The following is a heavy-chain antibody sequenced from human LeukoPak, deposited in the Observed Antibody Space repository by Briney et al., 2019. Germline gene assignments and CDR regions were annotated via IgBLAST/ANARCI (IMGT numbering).Heavy chain of an antibody. CDR3: ASPRRLVITY. CDR2: INHNGST. D-gene: IGHD3-9*01. J-gene: IGHJ4*02. Sequence: SETLSLTCVASGGSISSGGLSWSWIRQPPGKGLEWIGEINHNGSTNYNPSLKSRVTISVDTSKNQFSLKLSSVTAADTAVYYCASPRRLVITYWGQGTLVTVSS. V-gene: IGHV4-34*01. CDR1: GGSISSGGLS.